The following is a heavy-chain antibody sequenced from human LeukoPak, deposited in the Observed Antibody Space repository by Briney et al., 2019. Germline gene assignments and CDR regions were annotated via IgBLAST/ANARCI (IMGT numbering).Heavy chain of an antibody. Sequence: GGSLRLSCAASGFTFSAYSMNWVRQAPGKGLEWVSSISSSSNYIYYADSVKGRFTISRDNAKNSLYLQMNSLRAEDTAVYCCARAQAYGSGSSNWGQGTLVTVSS. V-gene: IGHV3-21*01. D-gene: IGHD3-10*01. CDR2: ISSSSNYI. J-gene: IGHJ4*02. CDR3: ARAQAYGSGSSN. CDR1: GFTFSAYS.